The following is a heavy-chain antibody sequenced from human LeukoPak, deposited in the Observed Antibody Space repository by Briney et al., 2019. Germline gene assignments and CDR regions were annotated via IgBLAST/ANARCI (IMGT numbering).Heavy chain of an antibody. V-gene: IGHV4-30-2*01. CDR3: ARDSLPSLAPPENAFDI. CDR1: GGSISSGGYY. CDR2: IYHSGST. J-gene: IGHJ3*02. Sequence: SETLSLTCTVSGGSISSGGYYWSWIRQPPGKGLEWIGYIYHSGSTYYNPSLKSRVTISVDTSKNQFSLKLSSVTAADTAVYYCARDSLPSLAPPENAFDIWGQGTMVTVSS.